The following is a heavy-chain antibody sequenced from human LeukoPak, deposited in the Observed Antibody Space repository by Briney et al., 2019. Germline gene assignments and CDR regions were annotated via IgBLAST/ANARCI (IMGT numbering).Heavy chain of an antibody. CDR3: ARDAY. J-gene: IGHJ4*02. CDR1: GVSIGSHY. CDR2: VYNSGTT. V-gene: IGHV4-59*11. Sequence: PSETLSLTCTVSGVSIGSHYWSWIRQSPGKGLEWIGCVYNSGTTVYNPSLTGRVTISVDTSKNQYSLNLRSVTAADAAVYYCARDAYWGRGTPVTVSS.